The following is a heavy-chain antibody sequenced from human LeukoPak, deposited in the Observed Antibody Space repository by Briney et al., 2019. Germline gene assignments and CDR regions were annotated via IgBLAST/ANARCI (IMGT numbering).Heavy chain of an antibody. CDR1: GYTFTDSY. V-gene: IGHV1-2*02. J-gene: IGHJ5*02. D-gene: IGHD2-2*01. Sequence: ASVKVSCKASGYTFTDSYMHWVRQAPGQGLEWMGWINPTSGGTNYAQKFQGRVTMTRVTSISTAYMELSRLRSDDTAVYYCASESCSSSSCYYWFDPWGQGTLVTVSS. CDR2: INPTSGGT. CDR3: ASESCSSSSCYYWFDP.